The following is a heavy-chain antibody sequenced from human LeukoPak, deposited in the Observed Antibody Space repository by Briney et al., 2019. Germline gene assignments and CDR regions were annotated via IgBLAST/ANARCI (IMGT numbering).Heavy chain of an antibody. V-gene: IGHV3-7*01. CDR1: GFTFSSYW. D-gene: IGHD2-15*01. J-gene: IGHJ3*02. CDR2: INKDGSGK. CDR3: ARIFSATDAFDI. Sequence: PGGSLRLSCAASGFTFSSYWMSWVRQAPGKGLEWVASINKDGSGKYYLDSVRGRFTISRDNAESSLFLQMNSLRAEDTAVYYCARIFSATDAFDIWGQGTMVTVSS.